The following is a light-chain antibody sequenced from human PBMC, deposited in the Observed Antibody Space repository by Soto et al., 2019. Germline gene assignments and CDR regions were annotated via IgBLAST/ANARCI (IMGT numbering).Light chain of an antibody. V-gene: IGKV3-11*01. CDR1: QTVNTS. CDR3: KQRSHWPT. Sequence: DIVLTQSPATLSLSPGDRATLSCRASQTVNTSLAWYQQKPGQAPRLLIYDASNRATGIPARFSASGSGTDFTLTISSLEPEDFAVYYCKQRSHWPTFGQGTKVEIK. J-gene: IGKJ1*01. CDR2: DAS.